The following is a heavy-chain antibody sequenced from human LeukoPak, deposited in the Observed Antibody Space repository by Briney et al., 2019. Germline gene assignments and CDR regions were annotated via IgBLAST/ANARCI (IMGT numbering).Heavy chain of an antibody. CDR1: GGSISSSSYY. Sequence: SETLSLTCTVSGGSISSSSYYWGWIRQPPGKGLEWIGSIYYSGSTYYNPSLKSRVTISVDTFKNQFSLKLSSVTAADTAVYYCARGRGSSGYYPDAFDIWGQGTMVTVSS. V-gene: IGHV4-39*07. J-gene: IGHJ3*02. D-gene: IGHD3-22*01. CDR2: IYYSGST. CDR3: ARGRGSSGYYPDAFDI.